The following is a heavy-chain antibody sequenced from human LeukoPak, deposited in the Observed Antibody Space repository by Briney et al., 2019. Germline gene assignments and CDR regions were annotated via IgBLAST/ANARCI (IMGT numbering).Heavy chain of an antibody. D-gene: IGHD5-24*01. J-gene: IGHJ4*02. CDR1: GFTFSSYG. Sequence: GRSLRLSCAASGFTFSSYGMHWVRQAPGKGLEWVAVISYDGSNGYYADSVKGRFTISRDNARNTLYLQMNSLRAEDTAVYYCVRDGDAYNFDCWGQGTLVVVSS. CDR3: VRDGDAYNFDC. CDR2: ISYDGSNG. V-gene: IGHV3-30*03.